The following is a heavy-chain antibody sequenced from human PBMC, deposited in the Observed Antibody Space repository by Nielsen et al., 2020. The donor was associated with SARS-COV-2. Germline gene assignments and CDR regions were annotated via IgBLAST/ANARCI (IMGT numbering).Heavy chain of an antibody. CDR3: ALAAAAGKYYYYYYGMDV. CDR2: IWYDGSNK. Sequence: GESLKISCAASGFTFSSYGMHWVRQAPGKGLEWVAVIWYDGSNKYYADSVKGRFTISRDNSKNTLYLQMNSLRAEDTAVYYCALAAAAGKYYYYYYGMDVWGQGTTVTVSS. D-gene: IGHD6-13*01. J-gene: IGHJ6*02. V-gene: IGHV3-33*01. CDR1: GFTFSSYG.